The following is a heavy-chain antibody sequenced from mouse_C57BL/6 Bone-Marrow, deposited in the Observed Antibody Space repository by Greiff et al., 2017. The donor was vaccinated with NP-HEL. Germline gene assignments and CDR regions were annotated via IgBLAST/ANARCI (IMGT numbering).Heavy chain of an antibody. J-gene: IGHJ3*01. Sequence: EVQLQQSGAELVRPGSSVKMSCKTSGYTFTSYGINWVKQRPGQGLEWIGYIYLGNGYTEYNEKFKGKATLTSDTSSSTAYMQLSSLTSEDSAIYFCARGRAWFAYWGQGTLVTVSA. CDR1: GYTFTSYG. CDR3: ARGRAWFAY. CDR2: IYLGNGYT. V-gene: IGHV1-58*01.